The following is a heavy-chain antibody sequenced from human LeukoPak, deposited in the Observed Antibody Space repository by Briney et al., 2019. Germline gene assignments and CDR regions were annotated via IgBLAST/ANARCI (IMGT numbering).Heavy chain of an antibody. V-gene: IGHV1-18*01. CDR1: GYTFTIYG. CDR3: ARGDGYDSFYYFDY. J-gene: IGHJ4*02. Sequence: ASVKVSCKASGYTFTIYGISWVRQAPGQGLEWMGWISAYNGNTNYAQKLQGRVTMTTDTSTSTAYMELRSLRSDDTAVYYCARGDGYDSFYYFDYWGQGTLVTVSS. CDR2: ISAYNGNT. D-gene: IGHD5-24*01.